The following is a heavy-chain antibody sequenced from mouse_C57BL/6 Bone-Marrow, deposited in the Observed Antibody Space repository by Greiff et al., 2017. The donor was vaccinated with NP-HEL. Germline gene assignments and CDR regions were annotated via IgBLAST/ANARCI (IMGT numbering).Heavy chain of an antibody. V-gene: IGHV1-52*01. CDR2: IDPADSET. Sequence: QVQLQQPGAELVRPGSSVKLSCKASGYTFTSYWMQWVKQRPIQGLEWIGNIDPADSETHYNQKFKDKATLTVDKSSSTAYMQLSSLTSEDSAVYYCARGYDYDWYFDVWGTGTTVTVSS. D-gene: IGHD2-4*01. J-gene: IGHJ1*03. CDR3: ARGYDYDWYFDV. CDR1: GYTFTSYW.